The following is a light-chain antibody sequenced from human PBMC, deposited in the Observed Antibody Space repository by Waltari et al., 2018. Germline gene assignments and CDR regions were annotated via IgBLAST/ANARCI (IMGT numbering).Light chain of an antibody. Sequence: HSALTQPASVSGSPGQSITISCTGISSDIDHYKSVSWYQQHPGKAPKLIIYDVNVRPLRVSNRFSGSKSGNTASLTISGLQADDEADYYCSSYVSSNFGSGTKVTVL. CDR2: DVN. V-gene: IGLV2-14*03. J-gene: IGLJ1*01. CDR1: SSDIDHYKS. CDR3: SSYVSSN.